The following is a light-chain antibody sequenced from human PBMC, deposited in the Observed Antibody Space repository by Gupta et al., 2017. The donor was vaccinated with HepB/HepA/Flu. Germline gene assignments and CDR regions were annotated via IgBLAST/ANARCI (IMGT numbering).Light chain of an antibody. J-gene: IGKJ4*01. Sequence: DIQMTQSPSSLSASVGDRVTITCRASQSISRFLNWYQQKPGKAPKLLIYGASTLQSGVPSRFSGSGSGTDFTLTISTLQPEDCGTYYCQHTDSTPRTFGGGTKVDIK. CDR2: GAS. CDR3: QHTDSTPRT. CDR1: QSISRF. V-gene: IGKV1-39*01.